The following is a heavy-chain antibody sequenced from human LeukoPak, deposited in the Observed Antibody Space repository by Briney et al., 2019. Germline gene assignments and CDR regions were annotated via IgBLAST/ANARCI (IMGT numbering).Heavy chain of an antibody. D-gene: IGHD5-12*01. Sequence: GGSLRLSCAASGFTFSSYEMNWVRQAPGKGLEWVSYISSSGSTIYYADSVKGRFTISRDNAKNSLYLQMNSLRAEDTAVYYCARDSWWLRYYYYYYMDVWGKGTTVTVSS. CDR3: ARDSWWLRYYYYYYMDV. CDR2: ISSSGSTI. V-gene: IGHV3-48*03. CDR1: GFTFSSYE. J-gene: IGHJ6*03.